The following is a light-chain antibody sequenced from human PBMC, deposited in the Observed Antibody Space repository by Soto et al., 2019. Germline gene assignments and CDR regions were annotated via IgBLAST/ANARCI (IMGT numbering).Light chain of an antibody. CDR3: QQYNDWPLT. V-gene: IGKV3-15*01. CDR2: GAF. J-gene: IGKJ1*01. Sequence: EIVMTQSPVTLSVSPGERATPSCRASQSINSNLAWYQQKPGQAPSLLIYGAFTRATGIPARFSGTGSGTEFTLTISSLQSEDLALYYCQQYNDWPLTFGQGTKVDIK. CDR1: QSINSN.